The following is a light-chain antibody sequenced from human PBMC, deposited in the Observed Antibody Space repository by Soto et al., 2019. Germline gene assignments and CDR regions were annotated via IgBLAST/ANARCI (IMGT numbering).Light chain of an antibody. V-gene: IGLV2-14*01. J-gene: IGLJ3*02. CDR2: EVS. Sequence: QSVLTQPPSVSAAPGQNVTISCSGSTSNIGNNYVSWYQQHPGKAPKLMIYEVSNRPSGVSNRFSGSKSGNTASLTISGLQAEDEADYYCSSYTSSSTWVFGGGTKVTVL. CDR1: TSNIGNNY. CDR3: SSYTSSSTWV.